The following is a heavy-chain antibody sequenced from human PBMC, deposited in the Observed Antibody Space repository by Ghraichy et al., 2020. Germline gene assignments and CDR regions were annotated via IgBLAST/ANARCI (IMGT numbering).Heavy chain of an antibody. CDR1: GFDFSTHA. CDR3: AKDIYEYASDY. CDR2: IGTDYSP. Sequence: GESLNISCAATGFDFSTHAMNWVRQAPGKGLEWVSGIGTDYSPHHADSVKGRFTVSRDNSKNTLYLQMNSLRAEDTAIYYCAKDIYEYASDYWGQGTLVTVSS. J-gene: IGHJ4*02. D-gene: IGHD3-16*01. V-gene: IGHV3-23*01.